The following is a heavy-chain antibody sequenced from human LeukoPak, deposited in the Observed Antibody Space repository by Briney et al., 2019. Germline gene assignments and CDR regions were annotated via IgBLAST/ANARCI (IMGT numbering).Heavy chain of an antibody. CDR1: GFTFSSHA. V-gene: IGHV3-30*04. Sequence: PGGSLRLSCAASGFTFSSHAMHWVRQAPGKGLEWVAVISYDGSNKYYADSVKGRFTISRDNSKNTLYLQMNSLRAEDTAVYYCARGGGYHRGYAIDYWGQGTLVTVSS. D-gene: IGHD5-12*01. CDR2: ISYDGSNK. CDR3: ARGGGYHRGYAIDY. J-gene: IGHJ4*02.